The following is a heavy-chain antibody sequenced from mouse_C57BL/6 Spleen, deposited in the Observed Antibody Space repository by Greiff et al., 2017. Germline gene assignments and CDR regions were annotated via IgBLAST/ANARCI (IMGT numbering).Heavy chain of an antibody. CDR2: INPNYGTT. J-gene: IGHJ3*01. Sequence: EVQLQESGPELVKPGASVKISCKASGYSFTDYNMNWVKQSHGQSLEWIGVINPNYGTTSYNQKFKGKATLTVDQSSSTAYMQLNSLTSEDSAVDYCAREVTTGVAPFAYWGQGTLVTVSA. D-gene: IGHD1-1*01. CDR3: AREVTTGVAPFAY. CDR1: GYSFTDYN. V-gene: IGHV1-39*01.